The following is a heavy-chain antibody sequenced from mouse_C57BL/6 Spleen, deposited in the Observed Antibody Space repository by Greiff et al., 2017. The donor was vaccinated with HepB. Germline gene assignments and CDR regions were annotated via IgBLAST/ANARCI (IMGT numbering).Heavy chain of an antibody. Sequence: EVMLVESGGGLVKPGGSLKLSCAASGFTFSDYGMHWVRQAPEKGLEWVAYISSGSSPIYYADTVNGLFTISRDNAKNTLFLEMTSLRSEDTAMYYCARGITTVVDWYFDVWGTGTTVTVSS. V-gene: IGHV5-17*01. CDR2: ISSGSSPI. J-gene: IGHJ1*03. CDR3: ARGITTVVDWYFDV. CDR1: GFTFSDYG. D-gene: IGHD1-1*01.